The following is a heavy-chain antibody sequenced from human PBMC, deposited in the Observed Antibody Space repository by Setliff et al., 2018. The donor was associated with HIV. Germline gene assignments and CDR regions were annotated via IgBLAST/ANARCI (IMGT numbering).Heavy chain of an antibody. J-gene: IGHJ6*03. CDR2: VHKSGNS. CDR1: DGSISVNNYY. D-gene: IGHD4-4*01. Sequence: ETLSLTCSVSDGSISVNNYYWAWVRQPPGKGLEWIGSVHKSGNSYYKPSLKSRATISVDTSENHFSLRLSSVTAADTAVYYCARLDYSNYYSYYIDVWGEGTMVTVSS. CDR3: ARLDYSNYYSYYIDV. V-gene: IGHV4-39*02.